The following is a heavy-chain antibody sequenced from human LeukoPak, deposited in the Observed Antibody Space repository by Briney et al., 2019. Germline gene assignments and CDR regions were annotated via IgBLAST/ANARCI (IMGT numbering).Heavy chain of an antibody. CDR3: TKATQWLAFDY. J-gene: IGHJ4*02. V-gene: IGHV4-30-4*01. CDR2: IYYSGST. D-gene: IGHD6-19*01. Sequence: PSQTLSLTCTVSGGSISSGDYYWSWIRQPPGKCLECIGYIYYSGSTYYHPSLNSRVTMSVDTSKNQLSLQLTSVTAADTAVYYCTKATQWLAFDYWGRGTLVTVSS. CDR1: GGSISSGDYY.